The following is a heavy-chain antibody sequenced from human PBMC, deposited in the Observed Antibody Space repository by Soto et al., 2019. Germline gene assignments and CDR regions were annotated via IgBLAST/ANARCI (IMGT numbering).Heavy chain of an antibody. J-gene: IGHJ4*02. CDR1: GGSISSSSYY. D-gene: IGHD5-12*01. Sequence: QLQLQESGPGLVKPSETLSLTCTVSGGSISSSSYYWGWIRQPPGKGLEWIGSIYYSGSTYYNPSLKSRVTISVDTSKNQFSLKLSSVTAADTAVYYCARHLVATIFGGDYFDYWGQGTRVTVSS. CDR3: ARHLVATIFGGDYFDY. V-gene: IGHV4-39*01. CDR2: IYYSGST.